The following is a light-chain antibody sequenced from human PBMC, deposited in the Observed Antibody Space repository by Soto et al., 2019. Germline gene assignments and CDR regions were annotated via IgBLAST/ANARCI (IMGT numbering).Light chain of an antibody. CDR1: QSVSSN. Sequence: DIVMTQSPATLSVSPGERATLSCRASQSVSSNLAWYQQKPGQAPRLLIYGASTRATGIPARFSGSGSGTEFTLTISSLQSEDFAVYYCQQYNNWPRTFGQETKVDI. J-gene: IGKJ1*01. CDR2: GAS. CDR3: QQYNNWPRT. V-gene: IGKV3-15*01.